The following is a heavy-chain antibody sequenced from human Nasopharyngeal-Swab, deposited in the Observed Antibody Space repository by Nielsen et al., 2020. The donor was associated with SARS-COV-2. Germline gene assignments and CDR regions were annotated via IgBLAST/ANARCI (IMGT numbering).Heavy chain of an antibody. J-gene: IGHJ5*02. CDR2: INPSGGST. V-gene: IGHV1-46*01. CDR3: AREPGDGVSWFDP. CDR1: GYTFTSYY. Sequence: ASVKVSCKESGYTFTSYYMHWVRQAPGQGLEWMGIINPSGGSTSYAQKFQGRVTMTRDTSTSTVYMELSSLRSEDTAVYYCAREPGDGVSWFDPWGQGTLVTVSS. D-gene: IGHD3-10*01.